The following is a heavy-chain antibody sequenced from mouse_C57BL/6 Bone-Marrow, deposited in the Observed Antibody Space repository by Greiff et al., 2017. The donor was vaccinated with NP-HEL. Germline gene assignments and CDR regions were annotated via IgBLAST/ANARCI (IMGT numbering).Heavy chain of an antibody. Sequence: EVQLVASGPGMVKPSQSLSLTCTVTGYSITSGYDWHWIRHFPGNKLEWMGYISYSGSTNYNPSLKSRISITHDTSKNHFFLKLNSVTTEDTATYYCARLGRHYFDYWGQGTTLTVSS. J-gene: IGHJ2*01. CDR2: ISYSGST. CDR1: GYSITSGYD. D-gene: IGHD4-1*01. V-gene: IGHV3-1*01. CDR3: ARLGRHYFDY.